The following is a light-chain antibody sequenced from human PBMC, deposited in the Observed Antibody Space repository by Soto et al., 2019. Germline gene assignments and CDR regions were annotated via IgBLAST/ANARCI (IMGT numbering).Light chain of an antibody. J-gene: IGKJ2*01. Sequence: DIQVTQSPSTLSASVGDRVTITCRASQSISTWLAWYQQRPGKAPKPLLYKASSLESGVPSRFSGSGSGTEFTLTISGLQPDDFATYYCQQYNSYPHTFGQGNKLEIK. CDR1: QSISTW. CDR2: KAS. V-gene: IGKV1-5*03. CDR3: QQYNSYPHT.